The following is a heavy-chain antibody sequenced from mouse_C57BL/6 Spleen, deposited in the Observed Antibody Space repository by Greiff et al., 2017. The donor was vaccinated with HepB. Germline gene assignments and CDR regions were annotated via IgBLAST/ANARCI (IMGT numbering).Heavy chain of an antibody. CDR1: GFTFSSYG. D-gene: IGHD3-3*01. CDR2: ISSGGSYT. V-gene: IGHV5-6*01. J-gene: IGHJ1*03. CDR3: ARRRDVRYFDV. Sequence: DVHLVESGGDLVKPGGSLKLSCAASGFTFSSYGMSWVRQTPDKRLEWVATISSGGSYTYYPDSVKGRFTISRYNAKNTLYLQMSSLKSEDTAMYYCARRRDVRYFDVWGTGTTVTVSS.